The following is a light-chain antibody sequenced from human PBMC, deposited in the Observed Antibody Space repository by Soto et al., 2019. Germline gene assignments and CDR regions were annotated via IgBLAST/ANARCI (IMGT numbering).Light chain of an antibody. CDR3: CSYTNRRTYV. CDR1: SSDVGNYNL. CDR2: ESF. J-gene: IGLJ1*01. Sequence: QPVLTQPASVSGSPGQSITISCTGTSSDVGNYNLVSWYQQLPGKAPKLLIYESFRRPSGISNRFSGSKSGNTASLTISGLQAEDEADYYCCSYTNRRTYVFGTGTKVTVL. V-gene: IGLV2-23*01.